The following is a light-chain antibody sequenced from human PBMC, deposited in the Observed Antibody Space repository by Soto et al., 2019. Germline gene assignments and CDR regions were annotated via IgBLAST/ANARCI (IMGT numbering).Light chain of an antibody. CDR2: DVS. V-gene: IGLV2-14*01. Sequence: QSVLTQPASVSGSPGQSITISRTGTSSDVGGYNYVSWYQQYPGKAPKLMIYDVSNRPSGVSNRFSGSKSGNTASLTISGLQAEDEADYYCSSYTISNTLVFGSGTKVTVL. CDR1: SSDVGGYNY. CDR3: SSYTISNTLV. J-gene: IGLJ1*01.